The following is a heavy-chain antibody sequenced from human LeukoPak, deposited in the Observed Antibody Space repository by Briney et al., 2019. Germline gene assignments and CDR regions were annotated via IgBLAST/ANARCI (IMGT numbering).Heavy chain of an antibody. Sequence: SETLSLTCAVYGGSFSGYYWSWIRQPPGKGLEWIGEINHSGSTNYNPSLKNRVTISVDTSKNQFSLKLSSVTAADTAVYYCASSAEGLGFDPWGQGTLVTVSS. CDR1: GGSFSGYY. CDR2: INHSGST. CDR3: ASSAEGLGFDP. J-gene: IGHJ5*02. D-gene: IGHD6-25*01. V-gene: IGHV4-34*01.